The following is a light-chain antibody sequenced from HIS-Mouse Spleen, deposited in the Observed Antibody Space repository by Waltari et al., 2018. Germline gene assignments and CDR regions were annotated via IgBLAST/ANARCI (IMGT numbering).Light chain of an antibody. Sequence: SSELTQDPAVSVALGQTVRITCQGDSLRSYYASWYQQKPGQGPVLVIYGKNNRPSGIPDRFSGSSQGNTASSTITGAQAEDEADYYCNARDSSGSRVVFGGGTKLSVL. CDR2: GKN. J-gene: IGLJ2*01. CDR3: NARDSSGSRVV. CDR1: SLRSYY. V-gene: IGLV3-19*01.